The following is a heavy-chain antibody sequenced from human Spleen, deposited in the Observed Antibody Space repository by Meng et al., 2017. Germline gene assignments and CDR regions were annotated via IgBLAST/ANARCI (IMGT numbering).Heavy chain of an antibody. CDR2: ISNSGSTI. Sequence: GESLKISCAASGFTFSSYEMNWVRQAPGKGLEWVSYISNSGSTIYYADSVKGRFTISRDNSKNSVFLQINSLRAEDTAVYYCARSPIDKYDLSALPLDYWGQGTLVTVSS. CDR1: GFTFSSYE. V-gene: IGHV3-48*03. CDR3: ARSPIDKYDLSALPLDY. J-gene: IGHJ4*02. D-gene: IGHD3-22*01.